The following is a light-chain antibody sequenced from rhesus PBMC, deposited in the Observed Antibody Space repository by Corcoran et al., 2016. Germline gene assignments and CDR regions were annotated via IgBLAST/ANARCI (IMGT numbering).Light chain of an antibody. J-gene: IGKJ4*01. CDR3: QHCYGILA. CDR1: QGISNN. CDR2: KAS. V-gene: IGKV1-25*01. Sequence: DIQMTQSPSSLSASVGDRVTITCRASQGISNNLAWYRPKPGKVPKLLIYKASTSQSGIPSRFSGSGSGTDCTLTISRLHAEDFAAYYCQHCYGILAFGGGTKVEIK.